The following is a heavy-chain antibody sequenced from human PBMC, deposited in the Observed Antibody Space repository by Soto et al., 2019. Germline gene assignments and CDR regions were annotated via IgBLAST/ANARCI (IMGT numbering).Heavy chain of an antibody. CDR2: VYFSGST. V-gene: IGHV4-59*01. CDR1: GGSISSYY. D-gene: IGHD5-12*01. CDR3: TRDLDIGNRGYGQSKG. J-gene: IGHJ6*01. Sequence: SETLSLTCTISGGSISSYYRSWIRQTPGKGLEWIGYVYFSGSTNYNPSLKSRVLISIDTSRNQFSLKLNSVTAADTAVYYCTRDLDIGNRGYGQSKGWGQGKTVTVAS.